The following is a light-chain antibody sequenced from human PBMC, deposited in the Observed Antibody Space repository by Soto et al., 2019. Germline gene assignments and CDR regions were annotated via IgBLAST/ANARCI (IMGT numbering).Light chain of an antibody. V-gene: IGKV3-15*01. Sequence: EKLMSQSPATLSVSPGERVTLSCRASQNIHNHMSWFLQKPGQTPRLLIYDAIIRAADVPARFSGSWSGTEFTLTISRLEPEDFAVYFCQQFSRPPLTFGGGTKVDIK. CDR1: QNIHNH. J-gene: IGKJ4*01. CDR2: DAI. CDR3: QQFSRPPLT.